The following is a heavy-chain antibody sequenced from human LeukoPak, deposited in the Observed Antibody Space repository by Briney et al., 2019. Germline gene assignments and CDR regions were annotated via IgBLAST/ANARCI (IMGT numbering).Heavy chain of an antibody. CDR2: IIPLFGTT. J-gene: IGHJ6*03. CDR3: ARGGDGYNYGYYYYMDV. CDR1: GGTVSSYA. V-gene: IGHV1-69*05. Sequence: SVKVSCKASGGTVSSYAISWLRQAPGQGLEWMGGIIPLFGTTHFAPKFQGRVTITTDESTSTAYMDLSSLRSEDTAVYYCARGGDGYNYGYYYYMDVWGKGTTVTVSS. D-gene: IGHD5-24*01.